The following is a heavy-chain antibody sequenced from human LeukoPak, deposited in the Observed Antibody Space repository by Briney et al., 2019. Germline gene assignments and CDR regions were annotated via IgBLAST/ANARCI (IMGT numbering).Heavy chain of an antibody. D-gene: IGHD3-10*01. Sequence: GSLRLXCAASGFTFSSCAMSWVRQAPGKGLEWVSAISGSGGSTYYADSVKGRFTISRDNSKNTLYLQMNSLRAEDTAVYYCAKDLPFEGSIDYWGQGTLVTVSS. CDR1: GFTFSSCA. CDR3: AKDLPFEGSIDY. J-gene: IGHJ4*02. CDR2: ISGSGGST. V-gene: IGHV3-23*01.